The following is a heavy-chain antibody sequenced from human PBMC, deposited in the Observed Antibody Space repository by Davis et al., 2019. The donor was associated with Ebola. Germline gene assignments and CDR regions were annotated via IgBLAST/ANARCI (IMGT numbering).Heavy chain of an antibody. J-gene: IGHJ6*02. Sequence: PGGSLRLSCAASGFTFSGSAMHWFRQAPASGGAGVGRIRSKANSYATAYAASVKGRFTISRDDSKNTAYLQMNSLKTEDTAVYYCTGDGDYYYYGMDVWGQGTTVTVSS. CDR2: IRSKANSYAT. CDR1: GFTFSGSA. CDR3: TGDGDYYYYGMDV. D-gene: IGHD2-8*01. V-gene: IGHV3-73*01.